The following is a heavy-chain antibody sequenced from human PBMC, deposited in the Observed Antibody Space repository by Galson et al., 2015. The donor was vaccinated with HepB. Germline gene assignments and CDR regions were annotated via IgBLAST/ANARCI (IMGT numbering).Heavy chain of an antibody. D-gene: IGHD3-22*01. CDR1: GYTFTSHA. CDR2: INTNTGNP. J-gene: IGHJ3*02. CDR3: ARKIPYYYDSSGYYSYDAFDI. V-gene: IGHV7-4-1*02. Sequence: SVKVSCKASGYTFTSHAMNWVRQAPGQGLEWMGWINTNTGNPTYAQGFTGRFVFSLDTSVSTAYLQISSLKAEDTAVYYCARKIPYYYDSSGYYSYDAFDIWGQGTMVTVSS.